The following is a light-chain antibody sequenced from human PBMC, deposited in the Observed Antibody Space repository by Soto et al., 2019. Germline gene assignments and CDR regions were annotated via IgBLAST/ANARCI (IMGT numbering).Light chain of an antibody. Sequence: QSVLTQPPSVSGAPGQRVTISCTGNRSNIGAGFDVHWYQQLPGPAPKLLIYDNSTRPSGVPDRFSGSKSGTSASLAITGLQAEDWTDYYCQSYDSRLSAVVFGGGTKLTVL. CDR2: DNS. CDR3: QSYDSRLSAVV. J-gene: IGLJ2*01. V-gene: IGLV1-40*01. CDR1: RSNIGAGFD.